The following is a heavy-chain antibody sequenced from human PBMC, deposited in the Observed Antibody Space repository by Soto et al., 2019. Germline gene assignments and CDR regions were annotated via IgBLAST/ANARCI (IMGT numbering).Heavy chain of an antibody. V-gene: IGHV1-18*01. CDR1: GYTFTGYG. Sequence: ASVKVSCKASGYTFTGYGISWVRQAPGQGLEWMGWISAYNGNTNYAQKLQGRVTITTDTSTSTAYMELRSRGSADTAGYYCARDGEAAGPYDYCGQGTLFTESS. J-gene: IGHJ4*02. CDR2: ISAYNGNT. D-gene: IGHD6-13*01. CDR3: ARDGEAAGPYDY.